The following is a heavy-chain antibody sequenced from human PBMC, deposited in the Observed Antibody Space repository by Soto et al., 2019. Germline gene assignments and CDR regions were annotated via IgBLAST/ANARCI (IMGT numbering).Heavy chain of an antibody. CDR1: GGSISSYY. CDR2: IYYSWST. D-gene: IGHD3-10*01. Sequence: PSETLSLTCTVSGGSISSYYWSWIRQPPGKGLEWIRYIYYSWSTNYNPSLKSRVTISVDTSKNQFSLKLSSVTAADTAVYYFSSYPLSGDPTYYYYYYMDVWGKGTTVTFSS. V-gene: IGHV4-59*01. CDR3: SSYPLSGDPTYYYYYYMDV. J-gene: IGHJ6*03.